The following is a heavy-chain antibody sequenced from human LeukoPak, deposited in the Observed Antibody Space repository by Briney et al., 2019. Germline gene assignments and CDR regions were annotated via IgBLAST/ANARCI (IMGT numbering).Heavy chain of an antibody. CDR2: IYSGGST. CDR1: GFTFSSYA. V-gene: IGHV3-66*01. J-gene: IGHJ4*02. Sequence: QPGGSLRLSCAASGFTFSSYAMSWVRQAPGKGLEWVSVIYSGGSTYYADSVKGRFTISRDNSKNTLYLQMNSLRAEDTAVYYCARDQDRNYYDSSGYLAYWGQGTLVTVSS. CDR3: ARDQDRNYYDSSGYLAY. D-gene: IGHD3-22*01.